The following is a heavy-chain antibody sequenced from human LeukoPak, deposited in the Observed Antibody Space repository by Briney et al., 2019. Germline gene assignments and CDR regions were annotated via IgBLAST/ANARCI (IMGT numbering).Heavy chain of an antibody. CDR1: GGSINSYY. V-gene: IGHV4-59*01. Sequence: SETLSLTCTVSGGSINSYYWTWIRQPPGKGLEWIGYIYYSGSTNYNPSLKSRLTISVDTAKNQFSLKLKSVTATDTAVYYCARMSNSSPIIDYWGQGTLVTVSS. J-gene: IGHJ4*02. D-gene: IGHD6-13*01. CDR3: ARMSNSSPIIDY. CDR2: IYYSGST.